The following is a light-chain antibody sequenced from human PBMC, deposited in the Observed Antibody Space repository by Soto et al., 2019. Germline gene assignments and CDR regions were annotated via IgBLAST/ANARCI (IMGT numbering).Light chain of an antibody. V-gene: IGLV2-11*01. CDR2: VVS. CDR3: CSYAGGFYV. J-gene: IGLJ1*01. CDR1: SSDIGGHNS. Sequence: QAVLTQPRSVSGSPGQSVTISCTGTSSDIGGHNSVSWYQQHPDKAPKLMIYVVSKRPSGVPDRFSASKSGNTASLTISGLQAEDEADYYCCSYAGGFYVFGTGTKLTVL.